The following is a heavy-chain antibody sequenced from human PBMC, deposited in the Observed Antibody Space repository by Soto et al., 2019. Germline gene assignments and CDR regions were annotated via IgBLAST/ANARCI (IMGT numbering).Heavy chain of an antibody. V-gene: IGHV3-30-3*01. CDR1: GFTFSSYA. CDR2: VSYDGSHK. CDR3: ARTLAVSHFDY. Sequence: GGSLRLSCAASGFTFSSYAMHWVRQAPGKGLEWVAIVSYDGSHKYYADSMKGRFTISRDNSKNTLHLEMNSLRDEDTAVYYCARTLAVSHFDYWGQGTLVTVSS. D-gene: IGHD3-3*02. J-gene: IGHJ4*02.